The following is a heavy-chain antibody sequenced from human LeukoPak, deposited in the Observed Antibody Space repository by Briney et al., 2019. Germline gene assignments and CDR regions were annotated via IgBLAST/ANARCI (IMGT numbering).Heavy chain of an antibody. CDR3: AKDSGGTYFYYYYYMDV. J-gene: IGHJ6*03. CDR1: GFSFSTYA. D-gene: IGHD1-26*01. CDR2: ISAGGATI. V-gene: IGHV3-23*01. Sequence: GGSLRLSCAASGFSFSTYAMSWVRQAPGKGLGWVSAISAGGATIYYADSVKGRFTVSRDNSKNTLYLHMNGLRADDTAVYYCAKDSGGTYFYYYYYMDVWGQGTTVTVSS.